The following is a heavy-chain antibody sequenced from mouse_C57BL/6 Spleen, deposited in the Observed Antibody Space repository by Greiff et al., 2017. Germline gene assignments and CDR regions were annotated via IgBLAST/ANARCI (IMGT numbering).Heavy chain of an antibody. CDR2: IWSGENT. J-gene: IGHJ4*01. CDR3: ARKVYFSMDY. V-gene: IGHV2-2*01. CDR1: GFALTSYG. Sequence: QVQLKQSGPGLVQPSQSLSITCTVSGFALTSYGVHWVRQSPGKGLEWLGVIWSGENTDDNAAFISSLSISKDNSKSQIYFKMNILQADDTAIYYCARKVYFSMDYWGQGTSVTVSS. D-gene: IGHD2-1*01.